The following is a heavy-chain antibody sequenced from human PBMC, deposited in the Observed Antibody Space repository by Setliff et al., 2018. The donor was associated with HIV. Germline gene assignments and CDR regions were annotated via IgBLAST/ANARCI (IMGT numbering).Heavy chain of an antibody. CDR3: TRRYCTSTSCSSPYDY. D-gene: IGHD2-2*01. V-gene: IGHV3-48*01. CDR2: ISSSSSTI. J-gene: IGHJ4*02. CDR1: GFTFSTYS. Sequence: GGSLRLSCAASGFTFSTYSMNWVRQAPGKGLEWVSYISSSSSTIYYADSVKGRFTISRDNAKNSLYLQMNSLRAEDTAVYYCTRRYCTSTSCSSPYDYWGRGTLVTVSS.